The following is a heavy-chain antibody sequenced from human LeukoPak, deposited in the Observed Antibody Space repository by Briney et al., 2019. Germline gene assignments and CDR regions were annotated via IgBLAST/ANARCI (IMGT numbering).Heavy chain of an antibody. CDR3: ARDRYYYDSSARYFDY. CDR1: GGSISSYH. CDR2: IYTSGST. V-gene: IGHV4-4*07. J-gene: IGHJ4*02. Sequence: SETLSLTCTVSGGSISSYHWSWIRQPAGKGLEWIGRIYTSGSTNYNPSLKSRVTMSVDTSKNQFSLKLSSVTAADTAVYYCARDRYYYDSSARYFDYWGQGTLVTVSS. D-gene: IGHD3-22*01.